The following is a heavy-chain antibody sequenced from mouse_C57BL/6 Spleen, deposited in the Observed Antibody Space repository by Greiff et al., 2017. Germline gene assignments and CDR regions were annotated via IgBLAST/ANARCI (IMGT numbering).Heavy chain of an antibody. CDR1: GYTITSYD. Sequence: QVQLQQSGPELVKPGASVKLSCKASGYTITSYDINWVKQRPGQGLEWIGWIYPRDGSTKYNEKFKGKATLTVDTSSSTAYMELHSLTSEDSAVYFCAKGIYDGDYNYYAMDYWGQGTSVTVSS. V-gene: IGHV1-85*01. CDR3: AKGIYDGDYNYYAMDY. J-gene: IGHJ4*01. D-gene: IGHD2-3*01. CDR2: IYPRDGST.